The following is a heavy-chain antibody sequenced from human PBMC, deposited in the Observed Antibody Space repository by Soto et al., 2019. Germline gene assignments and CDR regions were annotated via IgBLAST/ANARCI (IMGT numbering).Heavy chain of an antibody. V-gene: IGHV1-69*01. D-gene: IGHD6-25*01. CDR3: ARIGDGNQRPFDY. J-gene: IGHJ4*02. Sequence: QVRLVQSGAEVKKPGSSEKVSCKASGYTFSSYTINWVRQAPGQGLELMGGIIPVFNSATYAQKFQGRVTITADESTSTAYLELRSLRSEDTAVYYCARIGDGNQRPFDYWGQGTLVTVSS. CDR1: GYTFSSYT. CDR2: IIPVFNSA.